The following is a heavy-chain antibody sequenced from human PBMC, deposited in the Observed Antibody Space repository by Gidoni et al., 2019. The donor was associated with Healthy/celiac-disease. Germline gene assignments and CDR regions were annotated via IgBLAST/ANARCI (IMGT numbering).Heavy chain of an antibody. CDR2: IYYSGST. Sequence: QVQLQESGPGLVKPSQTLSLTCTVSGRSISSGGYYWSWIRQHPGKGLEWIGYIYYSGSTYYNPSLKSRVTISVDTSKNQFSLKLSSVTAADTAVYYCARLYYDFWSGYATPFDYWGQGTLVTVSS. J-gene: IGHJ4*02. CDR3: ARLYYDFWSGYATPFDY. CDR1: GRSISSGGYY. D-gene: IGHD3-3*01. V-gene: IGHV4-31*03.